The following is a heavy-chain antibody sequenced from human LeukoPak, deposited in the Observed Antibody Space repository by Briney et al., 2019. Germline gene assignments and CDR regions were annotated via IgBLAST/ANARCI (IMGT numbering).Heavy chain of an antibody. CDR3: ARDVENYYVTFDP. J-gene: IGHJ5*02. D-gene: IGHD3-10*02. CDR1: GFTFSDYY. Sequence: PGGSLRLSCAASGFTFSDYYMSWIRQAPGKGLEWVSYISSSSSYTNYADSVKGRFTISGDNAKNSLYLQMNSLRAEDTAVYYCARDVENYYVTFDPWGQGTLVTVSS. CDR2: ISSSSSYT. V-gene: IGHV3-11*06.